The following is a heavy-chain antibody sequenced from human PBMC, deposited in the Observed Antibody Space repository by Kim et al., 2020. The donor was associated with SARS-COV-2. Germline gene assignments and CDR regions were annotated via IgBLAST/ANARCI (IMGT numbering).Heavy chain of an antibody. J-gene: IGHJ4*02. CDR1: GGSFSGYY. Sequence: SETLSLTCAVYGGSFSGYYWSWIRQPPGKGLEWIGEINHSGSTNYNPSLKSRVTISVDTSKNQFSLKLSSVTAADTAVYYCARDKGGWYVLDYWGQGTLVTVSS. V-gene: IGHV4-34*01. D-gene: IGHD6-19*01. CDR3: ARDKGGWYVLDY. CDR2: INHSGST.